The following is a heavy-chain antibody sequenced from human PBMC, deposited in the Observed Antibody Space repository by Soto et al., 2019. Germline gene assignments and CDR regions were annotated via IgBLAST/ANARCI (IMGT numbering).Heavy chain of an antibody. CDR2: IYYSGST. D-gene: IGHD2-2*01. J-gene: IGHJ3*01. V-gene: IGHV4-30-4*01. CDR3: AIRKSTLVHAFDV. CDR1: GDSIRSTDNF. Sequence: QVPLQQPGPGLVRPSQTLSLTCTVSGDSIRSTDNFWSWIRQPPGKGLEFIGYIYYSGSTFYSPSLKSRLSMSLDTSKNQFSLRLNSVAAADTAVYYCAIRKSTLVHAFDVWGHGTLVTVSS.